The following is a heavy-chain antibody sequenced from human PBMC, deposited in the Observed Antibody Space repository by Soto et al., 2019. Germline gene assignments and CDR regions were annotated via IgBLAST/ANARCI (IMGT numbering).Heavy chain of an antibody. CDR3: ARGGTHYDILTGYSA. V-gene: IGHV1-69*13. CDR1: GGTFSSYA. Sequence: SVKVSCKASGGTFSSYAISWVRQAPGQGLEWMGGIIPIFGTANYAQKFQGRVTITADESTSTAYMELSSLRSEDTAVYYCARGGTHYDILTGYSAWGQGTLFTVSX. D-gene: IGHD3-9*01. J-gene: IGHJ5*02. CDR2: IIPIFGTA.